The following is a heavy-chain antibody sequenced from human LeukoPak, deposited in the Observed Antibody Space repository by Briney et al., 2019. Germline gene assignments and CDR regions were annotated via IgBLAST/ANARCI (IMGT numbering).Heavy chain of an antibody. CDR2: IKRKSDGGTT. CDR3: TTELDVRPNHY. D-gene: IGHD1-14*01. CDR1: GLTFSNAW. Sequence: GGSLRLSCAASGLTFSNAWMSWVRQVPGKGLEWVGRIKRKSDGGTTDYAAPVKGRFTISRDDSKNTLYLQMNSLKSEDTAVYYCTTELDVRPNHYWGQGTLVTVSS. V-gene: IGHV3-15*01. J-gene: IGHJ4*02.